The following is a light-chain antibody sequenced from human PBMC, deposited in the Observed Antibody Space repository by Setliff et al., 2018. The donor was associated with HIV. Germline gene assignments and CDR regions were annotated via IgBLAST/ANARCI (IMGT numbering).Light chain of an antibody. CDR1: SSDVGSYNL. CDR3: CSYAGTSTYV. Sequence: QSALAQPASVSGSPGQSITISCSGTSSDVGSYNLVSWYQLHPGKAPKLLISEVSKRPSGVSRRFSGSKSGYTASLTISGLQAEDEADYYCCSYAGTSTYVFGSGTKVTVL. V-gene: IGLV2-23*02. CDR2: EVS. J-gene: IGLJ1*01.